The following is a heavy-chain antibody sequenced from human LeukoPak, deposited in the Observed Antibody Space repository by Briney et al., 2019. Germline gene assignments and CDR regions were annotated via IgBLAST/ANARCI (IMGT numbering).Heavy chain of an antibody. CDR3: ARGSYYDSSGSEGPRDAFDI. V-gene: IGHV1-69*04. Sequence: SVKVSCKASGGTFSSYAISWVRQAPGQGLEWMGRIIPILGIANYAQKFQGRVTITADKSTRTAYMGLSSLRSEDTAVYYCARGSYYDSSGSEGPRDAFDIWGQGTMVTVSS. CDR1: GGTFSSYA. J-gene: IGHJ3*02. D-gene: IGHD3-22*01. CDR2: IIPILGIA.